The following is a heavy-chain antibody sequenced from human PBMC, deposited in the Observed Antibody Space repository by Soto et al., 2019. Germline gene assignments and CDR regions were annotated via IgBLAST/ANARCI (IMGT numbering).Heavy chain of an antibody. D-gene: IGHD2-2*01. Sequence: SETLSLTCSISGGSISSYYWNWIRQPPGKGLEWIGFISYSGSTNYNPALTSRVTISVDTSKDQFSLRLNSVTAADTAVYYCARVQSTSWGYYYAVDVWGQGTTVTVSS. J-gene: IGHJ6*01. CDR2: ISYSGST. V-gene: IGHV4-59*01. CDR1: GGSISSYY. CDR3: ARVQSTSWGYYYAVDV.